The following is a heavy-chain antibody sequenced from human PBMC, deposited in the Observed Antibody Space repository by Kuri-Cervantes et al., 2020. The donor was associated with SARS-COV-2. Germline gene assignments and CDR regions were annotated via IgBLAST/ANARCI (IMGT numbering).Heavy chain of an antibody. CDR3: AKSGSSSSSYVSRLDV. V-gene: IGHV3-23*01. J-gene: IGHJ6*04. Sequence: GESLKISCAASGFTFSSYAMSWVREAPGKGLERVAAISSGSYITHYADSVKGRFTISRDDSKNTLHLQMDSLRGEDTAAYYCAKSGSSSSSYVSRLDVWGKGTTVTVSS. CDR2: ISSGSYIT. D-gene: IGHD3-16*01. CDR1: GFTFSSYA.